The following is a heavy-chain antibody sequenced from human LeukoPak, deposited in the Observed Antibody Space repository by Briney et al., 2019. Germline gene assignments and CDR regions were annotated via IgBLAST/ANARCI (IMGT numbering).Heavy chain of an antibody. CDR1: GGSISSYY. D-gene: IGHD6-6*01. CDR2: VYYSGST. J-gene: IGHJ5*02. Sequence: SETLSLTCTVSGGSISSYYWSWIRQPPGKGLEWIGYVYYSGSTNYNPSLKSRVTISVDTSKNQFSLKLSSVTAADTAVYYCTRSSSGWFDPWGQGTLVTVSS. CDR3: TRSSSGWFDP. V-gene: IGHV4-59*01.